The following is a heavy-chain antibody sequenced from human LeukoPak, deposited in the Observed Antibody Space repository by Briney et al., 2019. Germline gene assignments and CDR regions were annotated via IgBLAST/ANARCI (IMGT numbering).Heavy chain of an antibody. CDR1: GFSLTTYG. D-gene: IGHD3-10*01. Sequence: GGSLRLSCAASGFSLTTYGTPWLRQAPGKGLEWVAVIWYDGSRKFYGDSVKGRFTVSRDTSENTMYLQMNTLRVDDTAVYYCARDGGSGIDYWGQGTLVTVSS. V-gene: IGHV3-33*01. CDR2: IWYDGSRK. J-gene: IGHJ4*02. CDR3: ARDGGSGIDY.